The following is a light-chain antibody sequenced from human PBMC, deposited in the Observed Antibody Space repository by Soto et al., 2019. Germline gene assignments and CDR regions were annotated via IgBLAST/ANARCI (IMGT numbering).Light chain of an antibody. V-gene: IGLV2-8*01. CDR1: SSDVGGYNF. J-gene: IGLJ1*01. CDR2: EVT. Sequence: QSALTQPPSASGSPGQSVTISCTGTSSDVGGYNFVSWYQQHPGKAPQLIIYEVTKRPSGVPDRFSGSKSGNTASLTVSGLQTEDEADCYCSSYAATNNYVFGSGTKVTVL. CDR3: SSYAATNNYV.